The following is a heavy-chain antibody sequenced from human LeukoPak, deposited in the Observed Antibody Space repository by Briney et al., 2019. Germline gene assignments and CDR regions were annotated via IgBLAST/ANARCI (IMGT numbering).Heavy chain of an antibody. Sequence: SETLSLTCTVSGGSISSYYWSWIRQPPGKGLEWIGYIYYSGSTNYNPSLKSRVTISVDTSKNQFSLKLSSVTAADTAVYYCARAEYFDYWGQGTLVTVSS. J-gene: IGHJ4*02. V-gene: IGHV4-59*01. CDR1: GGSISSYY. CDR3: ARAEYFDY. D-gene: IGHD6-19*01. CDR2: IYYSGST.